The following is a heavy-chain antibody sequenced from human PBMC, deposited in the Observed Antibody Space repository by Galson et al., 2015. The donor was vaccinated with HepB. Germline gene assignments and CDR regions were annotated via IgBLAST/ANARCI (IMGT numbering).Heavy chain of an antibody. Sequence: SLRLSCAASGFTVSSNYMSWVRQAPGKGLEWVSIIYSGGGTYYADSVSGRFTISRDNSKNTLYIQMNSLRAEETAVYYCARGHGSGSYYYWGQGTLVTVSS. CDR2: IYSGGGT. CDR1: GFTVSSNY. J-gene: IGHJ4*02. D-gene: IGHD3-10*01. CDR3: ARGHGSGSYYY. V-gene: IGHV3-66*01.